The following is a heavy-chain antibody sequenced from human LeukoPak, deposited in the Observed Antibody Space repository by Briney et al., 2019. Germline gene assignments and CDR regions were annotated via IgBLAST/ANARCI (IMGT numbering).Heavy chain of an antibody. CDR3: AKSTYYYDTFVNAFDL. CDR2: IYYSGST. V-gene: IGHV4-59*02. J-gene: IGHJ3*01. Sequence: KPSETLSLTCTVSGGSVSSYYWSWIRQPPGKGLEWIGHIYYSGSTNYNPSLKSRVTISIDTSKNQLSLKLSSVTAADTAVYYCAKSTYYYDTFVNAFDLWGQGTVVTVSS. CDR1: GGSVSSYY. D-gene: IGHD3-22*01.